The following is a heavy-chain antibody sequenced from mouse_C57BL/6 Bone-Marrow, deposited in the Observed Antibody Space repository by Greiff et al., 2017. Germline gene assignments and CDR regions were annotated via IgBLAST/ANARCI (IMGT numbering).Heavy chain of an antibody. CDR2: IDPENGYT. CDR3: TRIAY. CDR1: GFNIKDDY. V-gene: IGHV14-4*01. J-gene: IGHJ3*01. Sequence: VTLKESGAELVRPGASVKLSCTASGFNIKDDYMHWVKQRPEQGLEWIGWIDPENGYTEYASKFQGKATITVDTSSNTAYLQLSSLTSEDTAVYYCTRIAYWGQGTLVTVSA.